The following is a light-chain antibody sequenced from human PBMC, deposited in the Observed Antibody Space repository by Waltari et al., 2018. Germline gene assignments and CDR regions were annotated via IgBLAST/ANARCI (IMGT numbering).Light chain of an antibody. V-gene: IGLV3-21*03. J-gene: IGLJ2*01. CDR1: DIGRTN. CDR3: QVWDSTTDHAI. Sequence: SYVVTQPPSVSLAPGKTATITCVGDDIGRTNVCWYQQRPGQAPVLVVSDNSDRSSGVPERFSGSNSGDTATLTISRVEVGDEADFYCQVWDSTTDHAIFGGGTKLTVL. CDR2: DNS.